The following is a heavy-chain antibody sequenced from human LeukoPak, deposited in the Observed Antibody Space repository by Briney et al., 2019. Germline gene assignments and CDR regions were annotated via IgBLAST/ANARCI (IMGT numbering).Heavy chain of an antibody. CDR3: ARQGGGIRYYYYMDV. CDR2: INHSGST. D-gene: IGHD3-16*01. CDR1: GGSFSGYY. V-gene: IGHV4-34*01. J-gene: IGHJ6*03. Sequence: SETLSLTCAVYGGSFSGYYWSWFRQRPGKGLEWIGEINHSGSTNYNPSLKSRVTISVDTSKNQFSLKLSSVTAADTAVYYCARQGGGIRYYYYMDVWGKGTTVTISS.